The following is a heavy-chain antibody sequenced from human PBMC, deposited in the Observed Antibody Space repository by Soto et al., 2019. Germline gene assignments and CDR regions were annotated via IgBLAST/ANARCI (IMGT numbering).Heavy chain of an antibody. Sequence: GGSLRLSCAASGFTFSSYGMHWVRQAPGKGLEWVAVIWYDGSNKYYADSVKGRFTISRDNSKNTLYLQMNSLRAEDTAVYYCARDFKSGSYYEGYFDLWGRGTLVTVSS. V-gene: IGHV3-33*01. CDR1: GFTFSSYG. CDR3: ARDFKSGSYYEGYFDL. CDR2: IWYDGSNK. J-gene: IGHJ2*01. D-gene: IGHD1-26*01.